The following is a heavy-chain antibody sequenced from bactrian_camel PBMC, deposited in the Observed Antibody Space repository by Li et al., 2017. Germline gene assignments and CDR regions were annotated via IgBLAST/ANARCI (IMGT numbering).Heavy chain of an antibody. CDR1: GFTFRDSY. Sequence: HVQLVESGGGSVQTGGSLRLSCTASGFTFRDSYLGWYRQIPGNECELLASIDPDSSTWYRSSVKGRFTISRDNAKNTVYLEMNNLKPEDTAVYWCGADLQVVRGSCGSGIWGHWGQGTQVTVS. CDR3: GADLQVVRGSCGSGIWGH. D-gene: IGHD2*01. V-gene: IGHV3S9*01. CDR2: IDPDSST. J-gene: IGHJ4*01.